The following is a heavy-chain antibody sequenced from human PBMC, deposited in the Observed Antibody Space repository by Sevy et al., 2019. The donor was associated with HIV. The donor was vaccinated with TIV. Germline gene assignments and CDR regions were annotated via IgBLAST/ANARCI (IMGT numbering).Heavy chain of an antibody. CDR1: GFTFGDYA. CDR2: IRSKAYGGTT. J-gene: IGHJ3*02. Sequence: GGSLRLSCTASGFTFGDYAMSWFRQAPGKGLEWVGFIRSKAYGGTTEYAASVKGRFTISRDDSKSIAYLQMNSLKTEETAVYYCTGDGAAGYSGGWYAFDIWGQGTMVTVSS. CDR3: TGDGAAGYSGGWYAFDI. V-gene: IGHV3-49*03. D-gene: IGHD6-19*01.